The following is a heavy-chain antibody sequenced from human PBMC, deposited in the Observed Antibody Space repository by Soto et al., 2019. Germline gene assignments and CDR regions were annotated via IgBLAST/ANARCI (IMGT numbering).Heavy chain of an antibody. Sequence: GGSLRLSCAASGFTFDDSAMHWVRQAPGKGLEWVSGISWNSGSIDYADSVKGRFTISRDNAKNSLYLQVYSLRVEDTAVYYCAKETQSNLGTGGFDSWGQGTLVTVSS. CDR1: GFTFDDSA. V-gene: IGHV3-9*01. CDR2: ISWNSGSI. CDR3: AKETQSNLGTGGFDS. J-gene: IGHJ4*02. D-gene: IGHD7-27*01.